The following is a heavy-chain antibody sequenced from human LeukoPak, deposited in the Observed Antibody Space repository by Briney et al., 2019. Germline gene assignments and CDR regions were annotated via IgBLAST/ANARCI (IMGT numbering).Heavy chain of an antibody. CDR3: SRDLLMYYSGSGEST. J-gene: IGHJ5*02. V-gene: IGHV1-2*02. Sequence: ASVKVSCKASGYTFTDYYIHCVRQAPGQGPEWMGWINPHSGATNYAQKFQGRVTMTRDTSISTAFMELSSLRSDDTAMYYCSRDLLMYYSGSGESTWGQGTQVTVSS. CDR2: INPHSGAT. CDR1: GYTFTDYY. D-gene: IGHD3-10*01.